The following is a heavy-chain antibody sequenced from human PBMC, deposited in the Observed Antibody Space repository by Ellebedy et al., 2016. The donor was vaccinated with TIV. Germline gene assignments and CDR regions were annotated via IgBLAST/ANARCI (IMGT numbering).Heavy chain of an antibody. CDR2: ITSAGTNK. CDR3: AKGGSLDY. V-gene: IGHV3-30*18. D-gene: IGHD3-16*01. J-gene: IGHJ4*02. CDR1: GFIFSNYG. Sequence: PGGSLRLSCAASGFIFSNYGMHLVRQAPGKMLQWVALITSAGTNKLYGDSAKGRFTISRDNSKNTLYLQMNSLRGDDTAVYWCAKGGSLDYWGQGTLVTVSS.